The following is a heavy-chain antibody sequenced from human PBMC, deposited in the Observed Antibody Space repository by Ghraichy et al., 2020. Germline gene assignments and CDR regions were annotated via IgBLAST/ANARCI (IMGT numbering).Heavy chain of an antibody. CDR2: IYNSGSA. CDR1: GDSMSSGDYS. J-gene: IGHJ6*02. V-gene: IGHV4-30-2*01. Sequence: SQTLSLTYVVSGDSMSSGDYSWTWLRQPPGKGLEWIGYIYNSGSAHYNPSLKSRVTISVDRYRDQFYLHLSSVTAADAAVYYCAVLASHGVDVWGQGTTVTVSS. D-gene: IGHD3-3*01. CDR3: AVLASHGVDV.